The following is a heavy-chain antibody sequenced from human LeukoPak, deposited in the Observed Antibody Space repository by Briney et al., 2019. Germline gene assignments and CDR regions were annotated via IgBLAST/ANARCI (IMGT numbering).Heavy chain of an antibody. CDR2: IIPIFGTA. CDR3: ASHTHYYYDSSGYYQLGF. CDR1: GGTFSSYA. D-gene: IGHD3-22*01. Sequence: SVKVSCKASGGTFSSYAISWVRQAPGQGLEWMGGIIPIFGTANYAQKFQGRVTITADESTSTAYMELSSLRSEDTAVYYCASHTHYYYDSSGYYQLGFWGQGTLVTVSS. V-gene: IGHV1-69*13. J-gene: IGHJ4*02.